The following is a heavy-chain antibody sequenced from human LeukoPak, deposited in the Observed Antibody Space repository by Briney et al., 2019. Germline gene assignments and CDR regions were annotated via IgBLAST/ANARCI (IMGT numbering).Heavy chain of an antibody. Sequence: KPSETLSLTCAVYGGSFSGYYWSWVRQPPGQGLEWIGEINHSGSTNYNPSLKSRVTISVDTSKNQFSLKLSSVTAADTAVSYCARSAIQLWSYRFYLDYWGRGTLVTVSS. CDR1: GGSFSGYY. CDR2: INHSGST. CDR3: ARSAIQLWSYRFYLDY. V-gene: IGHV4-34*01. J-gene: IGHJ4*02. D-gene: IGHD5-18*01.